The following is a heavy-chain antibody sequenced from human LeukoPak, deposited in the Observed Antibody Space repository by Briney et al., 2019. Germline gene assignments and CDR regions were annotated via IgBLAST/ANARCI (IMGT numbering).Heavy chain of an antibody. V-gene: IGHV3-53*01. J-gene: IGHJ6*03. CDR2: IYSGGST. CDR1: GFTVSSNY. D-gene: IGHD3-3*01. Sequence: PGGSLRLSCAASGFTVSSNYMSWVRQAPGKGLEWVSVIYSGGSTYYADSVKGRFTISRDNSKNTLYLQMNSMRAEDTAVYYCARGGGSPYDFWSGYYFGHNYYYYYYMDVWGKGTTVTVSS. CDR3: ARGGGSPYDFWSGYYFGHNYYYYYYMDV.